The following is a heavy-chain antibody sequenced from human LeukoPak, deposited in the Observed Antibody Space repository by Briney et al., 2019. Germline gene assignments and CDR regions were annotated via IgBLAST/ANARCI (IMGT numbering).Heavy chain of an antibody. CDR3: ARVRSSGWYGAFDI. V-gene: IGHV3-48*03. D-gene: IGHD6-19*01. CDR1: GFTFSSYG. Sequence: GGSLRLSCAASGFTFSSYGLHWVRQAPGKGLEWVSYISSSGSTIYYADSVKGRFTISRDNAKNSLYLQMNSLRAEDTAVYYCARVRSSGWYGAFDIWGQGTMVTVSS. J-gene: IGHJ3*02. CDR2: ISSSGSTI.